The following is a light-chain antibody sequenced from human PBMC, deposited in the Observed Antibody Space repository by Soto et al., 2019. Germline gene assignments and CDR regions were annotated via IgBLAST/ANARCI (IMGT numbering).Light chain of an antibody. CDR1: QSVANY. J-gene: IGKJ4*01. CDR3: QQSFITPLS. CDR2: SAS. V-gene: IGKV1-39*01. Sequence: GDRVTLSCRGSQSVANYLNWYQVKSGLAPKLLIYSASNLQSGVPPRFSGRGYGTDFTLIIDSVQPEDVATYYCQQSFITPLSFGGGTTVETK.